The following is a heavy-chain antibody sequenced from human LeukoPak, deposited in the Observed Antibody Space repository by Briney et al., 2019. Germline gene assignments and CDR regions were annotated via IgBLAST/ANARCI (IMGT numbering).Heavy chain of an antibody. J-gene: IGHJ4*02. D-gene: IGHD3-3*01. CDR1: SGSISTSNYY. V-gene: IGHV4-39*07. CDR2: IFYSGST. CDR3: ARGNGYYDFWSGY. Sequence: SETLSLTCTVSSGSISTSNYYWCWVRQPRGKALEGLGNIFYSGSTYYSPSLKSRVTISLDTSRNQFSLKLSSVTAADTAVYCWARGNGYYDFWSGYCSQGTLVTVSS.